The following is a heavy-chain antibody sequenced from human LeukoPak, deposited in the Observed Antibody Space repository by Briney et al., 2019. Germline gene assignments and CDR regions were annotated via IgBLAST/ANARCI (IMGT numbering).Heavy chain of an antibody. V-gene: IGHV4-39*01. J-gene: IGHJ4*02. Sequence: SETLSLTCTVSGGSISSSSYYWSWIRQPPGKGLEWIGSIYYSGSTYYNPSLKSRVTISVDTSKNQFSLKLSSVTAADTAVYYCARRHHPFYYYDSRGVFFDYWGQGTLVTVSS. CDR2: IYYSGST. D-gene: IGHD3-22*01. CDR1: GGSISSSSYY. CDR3: ARRHHPFYYYDSRGVFFDY.